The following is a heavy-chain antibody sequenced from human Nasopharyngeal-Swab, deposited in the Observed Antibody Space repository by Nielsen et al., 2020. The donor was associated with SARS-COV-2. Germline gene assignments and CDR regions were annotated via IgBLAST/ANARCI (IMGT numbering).Heavy chain of an antibody. CDR1: GYTFTSYG. Sequence: ASVKVSCKASGYTFTSYGISWVRQAPGQGLEWMGWISAYNGNTNYAQKLQGRVTMTTDTSTSTAYMELSSLRSEDTAVYYCARVPTFHYYDSSGEVYYFDYWGQGTLVTVSS. J-gene: IGHJ4*02. CDR2: ISAYNGNT. D-gene: IGHD3-22*01. V-gene: IGHV1-18*01. CDR3: ARVPTFHYYDSSGEVYYFDY.